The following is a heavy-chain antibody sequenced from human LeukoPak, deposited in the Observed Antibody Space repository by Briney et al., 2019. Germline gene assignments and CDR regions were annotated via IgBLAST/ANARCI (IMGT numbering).Heavy chain of an antibody. D-gene: IGHD2-15*01. CDR3: AKDIEYCSGGSCYSYFDY. Sequence: GGSLRLSCAASGFTFTSYWMSWVSQAPRKWLEWVATIKQDGSEKYYVDSVKGRFTISRDNSKDSLYLQMNSLRTEDTALYYCAKDIEYCSGGSCYSYFDYWGQGTLVTVSS. V-gene: IGHV3-7*03. CDR1: GFTFTSYW. CDR2: IKQDGSEK. J-gene: IGHJ4*02.